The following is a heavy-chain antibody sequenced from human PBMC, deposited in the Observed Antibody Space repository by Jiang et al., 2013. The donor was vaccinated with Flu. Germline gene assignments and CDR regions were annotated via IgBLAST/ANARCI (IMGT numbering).Heavy chain of an antibody. J-gene: IGHJ4*02. CDR3: ARDVGGYYFDY. CDR2: ISYTGST. CDR1: GGSISSSAYY. V-gene: IGHV4-31*03. Sequence: SGPGLVKPSQTLSLTCTVSGGSISSSAYYWSWIRQHPGKGLEWVGYISYTGSTYYNPSLKSRLSILVNTSKNQFSLKLTSVTAADTAVYYCARDVGGYYFDYWGRGTLVTGLL. D-gene: IGHD4-23*01.